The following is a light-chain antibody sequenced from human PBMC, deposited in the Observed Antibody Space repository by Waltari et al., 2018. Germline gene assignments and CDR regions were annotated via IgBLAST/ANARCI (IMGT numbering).Light chain of an antibody. CDR1: QRIGTW. Sequence: DIQMTQSPSSLSASVGDIVIITCRASQRIGTWLDWYQQKPGKAPKLLIYKASNLQSGVPSRFGGRGSGTDFTLTISSLQPEDFATYFCFQSSSTPFTFGQET. J-gene: IGKJ2*01. V-gene: IGKV1-12*01. CDR3: FQSSSTPFT. CDR2: KAS.